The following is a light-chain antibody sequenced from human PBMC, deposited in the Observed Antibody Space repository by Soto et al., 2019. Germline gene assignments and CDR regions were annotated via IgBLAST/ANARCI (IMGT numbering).Light chain of an antibody. Sequence: QSVLTQPPSASGTPGQRVTISCSGSSSNIGSNTVNWYQQITGTAPKLLIYNDNQRPSGVPDRFSGSKSGTSGSLAISGLQSEDEGDYYCAAWDDSLNGVVFGGGTKLTVL. CDR3: AAWDDSLNGVV. CDR2: NDN. J-gene: IGLJ2*01. V-gene: IGLV1-44*01. CDR1: SSNIGSNT.